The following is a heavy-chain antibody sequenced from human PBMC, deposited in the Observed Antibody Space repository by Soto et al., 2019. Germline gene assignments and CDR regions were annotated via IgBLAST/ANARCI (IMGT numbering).Heavy chain of an antibody. CDR1: GDSVSSNSAA. J-gene: IGHJ5*02. CDR3: ARAYCSGGSWWAWSNWFDP. Sequence: QVQLQQSGPGLVKPSQTLSLTCAISGDSVSSNSAAWNWIRQSPSRGLEWLGRTYYRSKWYNDYAVSMQSRITINPDTSKNQFSLQLNSVTPEDTVVYYCARAYCSGGSWWAWSNWFDPWGQGTLVTVSS. CDR2: TYYRSKWYN. V-gene: IGHV6-1*01. D-gene: IGHD2-15*01.